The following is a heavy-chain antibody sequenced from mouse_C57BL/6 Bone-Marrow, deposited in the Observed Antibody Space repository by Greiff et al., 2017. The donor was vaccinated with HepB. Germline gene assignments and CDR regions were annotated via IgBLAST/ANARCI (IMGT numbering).Heavy chain of an antibody. CDR3: ARRGLYGSSYYFDY. Sequence: EVQVVESGGGLVQPGGSLKLSCAASGFTFSDYYMYWVRQTPEKRLEWVAYISNGGGSTYYPDTVKGRFTISRDNAKNTLYLQMSRLKSEDTAMYYCARRGLYGSSYYFDYWGQGTTLTVSS. CDR2: ISNGGGST. D-gene: IGHD1-1*01. V-gene: IGHV5-12*01. CDR1: GFTFSDYY. J-gene: IGHJ2*01.